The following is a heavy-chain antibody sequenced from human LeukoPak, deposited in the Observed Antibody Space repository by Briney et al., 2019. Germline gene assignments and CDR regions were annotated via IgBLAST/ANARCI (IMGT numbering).Heavy chain of an antibody. CDR2: IYHSGST. V-gene: IGHV4-30-2*05. Sequence: SQTLSLTCAVSGGSISSGGYSWSWIRQPPGKGLEWIGYIYHSGSTYYNPSLKSRVTISVDTSKNQFSRKLSSVTAADTAVYYCARDKSRIAAAGSYFDYWGQGTLVTVSS. CDR3: ARDKSRIAAAGSYFDY. D-gene: IGHD6-13*01. J-gene: IGHJ4*02. CDR1: GGSISSGGYS.